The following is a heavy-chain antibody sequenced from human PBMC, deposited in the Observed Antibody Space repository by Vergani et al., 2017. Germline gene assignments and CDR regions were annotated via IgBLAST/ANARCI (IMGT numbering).Heavy chain of an antibody. D-gene: IGHD2-15*01. Sequence: VELLESGGGLAQPGGSLRVSCSASGFRVTTYYMSWVRQAPGKGLEWVSVIKSDGRTSYAESVRGRFTISRDTSRNADYLQMNILRVEDTGVYYCTRSECSGTTCYGHYFDVWGHGILVTVSS. V-gene: IGHV3-66*02. CDR3: TRSECSGTTCYGHYFDV. CDR2: IKSDGRT. J-gene: IGHJ4*01. CDR1: GFRVTTYY.